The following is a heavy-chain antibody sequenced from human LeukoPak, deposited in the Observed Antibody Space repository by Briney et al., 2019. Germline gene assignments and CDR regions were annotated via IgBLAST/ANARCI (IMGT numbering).Heavy chain of an antibody. Sequence: PGGSLRLSCAASGFSVSSLYMSWVRQAPGNGLEWVSVIYHDERTGYADSVRGRFTISRDNTKNTLYLQMNSLRVDDTAVYYCARARRVGYSNWDYLCQGTLVTVSS. CDR1: GFSVSSLY. D-gene: IGHD5-24*01. CDR2: IYHDERT. CDR3: ARARRVGYSNWDY. J-gene: IGHJ4*02. V-gene: IGHV3-53*01.